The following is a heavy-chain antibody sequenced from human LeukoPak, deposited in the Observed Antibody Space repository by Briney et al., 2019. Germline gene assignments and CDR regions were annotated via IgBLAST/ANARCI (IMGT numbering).Heavy chain of an antibody. CDR1: GFAFDDYA. J-gene: IGHJ4*02. CDR2: ISYDGSNK. Sequence: GGPLRLSCAASGFAFDDYAMHWVRQAPGKGLEWVAVISYDGSNKYYADSVKGRFTISRDNSKNTLYLQMNSLRAEDTAVYYCARQYSSSWYWYFDYWGQGTLVTVSS. D-gene: IGHD6-13*01. V-gene: IGHV3-30-3*01. CDR3: ARQYSSSWYWYFDY.